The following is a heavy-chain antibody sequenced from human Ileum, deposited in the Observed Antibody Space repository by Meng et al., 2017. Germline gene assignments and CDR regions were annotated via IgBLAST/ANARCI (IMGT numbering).Heavy chain of an antibody. V-gene: IGHV4-59*08. J-gene: IGHJ5*02. CDR3: ARQTATYPSNWFDP. Sequence: QVLLQESGPGLVKPSETLSLTCSVSVVSLIAYNWNWIRQAPGKGLECFGYVYDGDAPNYNPSLQSRLTISVDKSANQFSLRLNSVTAANTAVYYCARQTATYPSNWFDPWGQGILVTVSS. D-gene: IGHD2-21*02. CDR1: VVSLIAYN. CDR2: VYDGDAP.